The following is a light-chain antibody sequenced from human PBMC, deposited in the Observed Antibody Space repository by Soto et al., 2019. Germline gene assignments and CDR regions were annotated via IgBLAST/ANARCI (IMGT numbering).Light chain of an antibody. J-gene: IGKJ3*01. CDR1: QDISKN. CDR2: DAS. V-gene: IGKV1-33*01. CDR3: QQYDDFPFT. Sequence: DLQMTQSPSPLPASVGDRVTITCQASQDISKNLNWYQQKPGKVPKLLIYDASTLEPGVPSRFSGSGSGTDFTFTISSLQPADIATYYCQQYDDFPFTFGPGTKVDL.